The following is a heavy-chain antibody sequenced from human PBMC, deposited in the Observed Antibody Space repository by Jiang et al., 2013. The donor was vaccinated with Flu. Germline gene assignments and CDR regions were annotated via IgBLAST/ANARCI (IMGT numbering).Heavy chain of an antibody. D-gene: IGHD6-6*01. J-gene: IGHJ3*02. CDR1: GDSVSRNSVG. CDR3: AISIGSSGDDAFDI. V-gene: IGHV6-1*01. CDR2: TYYRSKWYY. Sequence: SQTLSLTCAVSGDSVSRNSVGWNWIRQSPSRGLEWLGRTYYRSKWYYDYAVSVKSRITINPDTSKNQFSLQLNSVTPEDTAVYYCAISIGSSGDDAFDIWGQGTMVTVSS.